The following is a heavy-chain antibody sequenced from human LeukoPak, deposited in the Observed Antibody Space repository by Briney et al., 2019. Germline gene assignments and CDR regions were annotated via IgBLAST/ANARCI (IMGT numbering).Heavy chain of an antibody. V-gene: IGHV3-33*01. Sequence: GGSLRLSCAASGFTFSSYGMHWVRQAPGKGLEWVAVIWYDGSNKYYADSVKGRFTISRDNSKNTLYLQMNSLTAEDSAVYYCARDRIVVVTAAFDFWGQGTLVTVSS. D-gene: IGHD2-21*02. CDR2: IWYDGSNK. J-gene: IGHJ4*02. CDR1: GFTFSSYG. CDR3: ARDRIVVVTAAFDF.